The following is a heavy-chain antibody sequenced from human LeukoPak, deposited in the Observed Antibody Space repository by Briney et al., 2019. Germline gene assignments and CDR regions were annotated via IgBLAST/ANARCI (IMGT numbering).Heavy chain of an antibody. D-gene: IGHD4-11*01. CDR3: ARVMMGATVTTFHYYCMDV. CDR1: GFTFSHYS. CDR2: ITSSGSHI. Sequence: GGSLRLSCAASGFTFSHYSIDWVRQAPGKGLERVASITSSGSHIYYADSVKGRFTISRDNAKNALYLQMNSLRAEDTAIYYCARVMMGATVTTFHYYCMDVWGVGTTVTLSS. J-gene: IGHJ6*03. V-gene: IGHV3-21*01.